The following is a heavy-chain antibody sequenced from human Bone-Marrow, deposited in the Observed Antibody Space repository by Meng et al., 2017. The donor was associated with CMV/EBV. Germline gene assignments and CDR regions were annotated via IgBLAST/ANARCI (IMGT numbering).Heavy chain of an antibody. CDR3: ARVGYYDSSCNYTY. CDR2: INHSGST. D-gene: IGHD3-22*01. V-gene: IGHV4-34*01. J-gene: IGHJ4*02. CDR1: GGSFSGYY. Sequence: SETLSLTCAVYGGSFSGYYWSWIRQPPGKGLEWIGDINHSGSTNYNPSLKSRVTISVDTSKNQFSLKLSSVTAADTAVYYCARVGYYDSSCNYTYWGQGTLVTVSS.